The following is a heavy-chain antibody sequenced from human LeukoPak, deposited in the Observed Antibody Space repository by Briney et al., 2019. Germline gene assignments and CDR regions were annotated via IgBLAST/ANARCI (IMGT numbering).Heavy chain of an antibody. CDR1: GGSISSYY. CDR2: IYTSGST. D-gene: IGHD3-22*01. V-gene: IGHV4-4*07. Sequence: PSETLSLTCTVSGGSISSYYWSRIRQPAGKGLEWIGRIYTSGSTNYNPSLKSRVTISVDTSKNQFSLKLSSVTAADTAVYYCARNYYYDSSGYYYVYDYWGQGTLVTVSS. J-gene: IGHJ4*02. CDR3: ARNYYYDSSGYYYVYDY.